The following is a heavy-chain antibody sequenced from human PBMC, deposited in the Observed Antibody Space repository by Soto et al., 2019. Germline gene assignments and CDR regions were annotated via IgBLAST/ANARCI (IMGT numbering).Heavy chain of an antibody. CDR3: ALPSCGGDCYSPFDY. V-gene: IGHV3-23*01. D-gene: IGHD2-21*02. CDR2: ISGNSGKT. Sequence: EVQLLESGGGFVQPGGSLRLSCTASGVGLSTYAISWVRQAPGKGLEWVSVISGNSGKTDYADSVKGRFSISRDKSENTVYLQMNRLRAEDTAVYYCALPSCGGDCYSPFDYWAREPWSPSLQ. CDR1: GVGLSTYA. J-gene: IGHJ4*02.